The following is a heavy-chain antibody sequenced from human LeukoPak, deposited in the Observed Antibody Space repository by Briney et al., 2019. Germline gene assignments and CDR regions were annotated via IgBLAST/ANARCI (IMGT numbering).Heavy chain of an antibody. CDR3: STLESAYSDY. CDR1: GGSISSYY. J-gene: IGHJ4*02. CDR2: IYYSGST. D-gene: IGHD3-3*01. Sequence: SETLSLTCTVSGGSISSYYWNWIRQPPGKGLEWIGYIYYSGSTNYNPSLKSRITMSVDTSKNQFSLKLSSVTAADTVVYYCSTLESAYSDYWGQGTQVTVSS. V-gene: IGHV4-59*01.